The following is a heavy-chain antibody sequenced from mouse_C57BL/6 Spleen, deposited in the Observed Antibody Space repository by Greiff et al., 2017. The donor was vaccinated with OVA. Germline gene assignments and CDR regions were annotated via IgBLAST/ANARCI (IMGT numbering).Heavy chain of an antibody. D-gene: IGHD1-1*01. CDR1: GYAFSSYW. CDR2: IYPGDGDT. V-gene: IGHV1-80*01. Sequence: QVQLKESGAELVKPGASVKISCKASGYAFSSYWMNWVKQRPGKGLEWIGQIYPGDGDTNYNGKFKGKATLTADKSSSTAYMQLSSLTSEDSAVYFCARNYGSSYGYAMDYWGQGTSVTVSS. CDR3: ARNYGSSYGYAMDY. J-gene: IGHJ4*01.